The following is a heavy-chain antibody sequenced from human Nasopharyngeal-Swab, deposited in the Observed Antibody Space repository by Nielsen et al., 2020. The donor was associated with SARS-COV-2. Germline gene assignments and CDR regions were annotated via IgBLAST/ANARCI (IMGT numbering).Heavy chain of an antibody. CDR2: IYYGGDIT. Sequence: WIRQPPGKGLEWVSVIYYGGDITYYADSVKGRFTTSRDNSKNTVHLQMNSLRADDTAIYYCAKNRDSVAGTPDDAFDIWGQGTVVTVSS. V-gene: IGHV3-23*03. D-gene: IGHD6-19*01. J-gene: IGHJ3*02. CDR3: AKNRDSVAGTPDDAFDI.